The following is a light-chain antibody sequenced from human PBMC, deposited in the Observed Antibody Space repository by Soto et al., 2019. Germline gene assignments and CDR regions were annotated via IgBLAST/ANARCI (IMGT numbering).Light chain of an antibody. Sequence: PGDRVTLSCRASQDIRSSLAWYQQKPGQAPRLLIYGASIRATGVPATFSGSGSGTEFTLSISSLQSEYLGVYYCQQDSSWPLTFGGGTKVEIK. CDR2: GAS. CDR3: QQDSSWPLT. CDR1: QDIRSS. V-gene: IGKV3-15*01. J-gene: IGKJ4*01.